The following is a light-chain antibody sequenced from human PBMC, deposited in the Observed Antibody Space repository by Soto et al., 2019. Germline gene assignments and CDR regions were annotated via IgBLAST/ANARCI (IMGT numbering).Light chain of an antibody. Sequence: EVVMTQSPASLSVSPGERATLSCRASQSVSVYLAWYQQKPGQAPRLLILAASARATGIPPRFSGSGSGTEFTLTISSLQSEDFAVYYCQQYDDWPSNTFGQGTKLQIK. CDR3: QQYDDWPSNT. CDR2: AAS. CDR1: QSVSVY. V-gene: IGKV3-15*01. J-gene: IGKJ2*01.